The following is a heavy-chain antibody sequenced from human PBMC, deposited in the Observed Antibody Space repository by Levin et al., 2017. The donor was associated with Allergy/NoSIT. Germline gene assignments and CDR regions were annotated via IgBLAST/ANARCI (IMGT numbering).Heavy chain of an antibody. V-gene: IGHV3-23*01. Sequence: LSLPCVASGFPFNLYDMSWVRQAPGKGLEWVSTISANGFDTYYSDSVKGRLIISRDNSKNTVYLQMNSLRAADTAVYYCGRDSVGNPTRRSDYWGQGARVTVSS. CDR1: GFPFNLYD. D-gene: IGHD4-23*01. CDR3: GRDSVGNPTRRSDY. J-gene: IGHJ4*02. CDR2: ISANGFDT.